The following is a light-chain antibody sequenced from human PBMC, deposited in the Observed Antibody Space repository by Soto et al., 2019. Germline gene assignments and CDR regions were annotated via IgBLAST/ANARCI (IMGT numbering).Light chain of an antibody. CDR1: QDISNS. Sequence: DIQMTQSPSSLSASVGDRVTITCQASQDISNSLIWYQQRPGKAPKFLIYDASNLETGVPSRFSGGGSGTDFTFTISSLQPEDIATYYCQQYDNLPFTFGPGTKVDI. CDR3: QQYDNLPFT. CDR2: DAS. J-gene: IGKJ3*01. V-gene: IGKV1-33*01.